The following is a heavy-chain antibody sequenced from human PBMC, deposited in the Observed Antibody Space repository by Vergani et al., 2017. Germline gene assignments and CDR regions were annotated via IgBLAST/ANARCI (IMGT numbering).Heavy chain of an antibody. CDR3: ARAGVLDFGDYAHFNY. CDR2: IIPIFGTT. Sequence: QVHLVQSGAEVKKPWSSVKVSCQASGDRFSGYAFNWVRQSPGQGLEWMGGIIPIFGTTNYAQKFQGRVTITADESKSTAYMELGRLRSEDTAVYFCARAGVLDFGDYAHFNYWGQGTLVTVSS. CDR1: GDRFSGYA. D-gene: IGHD4-17*01. J-gene: IGHJ4*02. V-gene: IGHV1-69*12.